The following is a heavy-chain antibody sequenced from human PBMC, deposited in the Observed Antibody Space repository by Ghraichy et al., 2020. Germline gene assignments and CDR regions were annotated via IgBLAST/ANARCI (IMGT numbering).Heavy chain of an antibody. J-gene: IGHJ4*02. CDR2: IYSGGST. CDR1: GFTVSSNY. CDR3: ARDLGSHSGYDLS. Sequence: GGSLRLSCAASGFTVSSNYMSWVRQAPGKGLEWVSVIYSGGSTYYADSVKGRFTISRDNSKNTLYLQMNSLRAEDTAVYYCARDLGSHSGYDLSWGQGTLVTVAS. D-gene: IGHD5-12*01. V-gene: IGHV3-53*01.